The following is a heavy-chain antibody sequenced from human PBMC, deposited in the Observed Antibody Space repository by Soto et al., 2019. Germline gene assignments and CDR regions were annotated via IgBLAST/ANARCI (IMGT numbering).Heavy chain of an antibody. CDR3: AKVVVAATRHTDVGS. D-gene: IGHD2-15*01. CDR2: IYYDGST. J-gene: IGHJ4*02. V-gene: IGHV4-39*01. Sequence: SETLSLTCTVSGGSINSNNYYWAWIRQPPGKGLAWIASIYYDGSTYYNPSLKSRVTISIDTSKNQFSLRLRSVTAADTAIYYCAKVVVAATRHTDVGSWGQGTLVTVSS. CDR1: GGSINSNNYY.